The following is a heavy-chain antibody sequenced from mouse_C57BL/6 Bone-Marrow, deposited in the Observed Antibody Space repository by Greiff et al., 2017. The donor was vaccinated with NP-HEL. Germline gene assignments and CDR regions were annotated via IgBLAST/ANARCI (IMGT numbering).Heavy chain of an antibody. CDR3: ARADDGYYGFAY. CDR2: ISSGGSYT. CDR1: GFTFSSYG. J-gene: IGHJ3*01. D-gene: IGHD2-3*01. V-gene: IGHV5-6*01. Sequence: DVHLVESGGELVKPGGSLKLSCAASGFTFSSYGMSWVRQTPDKRLEWVATISSGGSYTYYPDSVKGRFTISRDNAKNTLYLQMSSLKSEDTAMYSCARADDGYYGFAYWGQGTLVTVSA.